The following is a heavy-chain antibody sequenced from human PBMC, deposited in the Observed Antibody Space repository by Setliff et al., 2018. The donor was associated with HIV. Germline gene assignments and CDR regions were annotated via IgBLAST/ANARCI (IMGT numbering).Heavy chain of an antibody. Sequence: SETLSLTCTVSGGSISSSSYYWGWIRQPPGKGLEWTGSIYYSGSTYYNPSLKSRVTISVDTSKNQFSLKLSSVTVADTAVYYCARRQQLVRLFWFDPWGQGTLVTVSS. J-gene: IGHJ5*02. CDR3: ARRQQLVRLFWFDP. D-gene: IGHD6-13*01. CDR2: IYYSGST. V-gene: IGHV4-39*01. CDR1: GGSISSSSYY.